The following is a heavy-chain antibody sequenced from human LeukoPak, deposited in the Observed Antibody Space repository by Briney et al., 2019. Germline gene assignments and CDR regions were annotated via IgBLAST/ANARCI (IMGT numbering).Heavy chain of an antibody. CDR1: GGSLSNYF. D-gene: IGHD6-13*01. Sequence: SETLSLTCAVYGGSLSNYFWSWIRQPPGKGLEWIGEINHSGSTNYNPSLKTRLTISVDTSKNQFSPKLSSATTADTAVYYCARGVVGNWYFFDYWGQGTLVTVSS. CDR2: INHSGST. J-gene: IGHJ4*02. CDR3: ARGVVGNWYFFDY. V-gene: IGHV4-34*01.